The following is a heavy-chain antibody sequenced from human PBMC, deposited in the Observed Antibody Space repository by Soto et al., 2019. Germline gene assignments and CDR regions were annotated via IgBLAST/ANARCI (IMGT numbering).Heavy chain of an antibody. D-gene: IGHD3-3*02. CDR1: GFTFSSYA. CDR2: ISGSGGST. CDR3: AKVAFLEWLLYGGFDY. J-gene: IGHJ4*02. Sequence: EVQLLESGGGLVQPGGSLRLSCAASGFTFSSYAMSWVRQAPGKGLEWVSAISGSGGSTYYADSVKGRFIISRDNSKNTLYLQMNSLRAEDTAVYYCAKVAFLEWLLYGGFDYWGQGTLVTVSS. V-gene: IGHV3-23*01.